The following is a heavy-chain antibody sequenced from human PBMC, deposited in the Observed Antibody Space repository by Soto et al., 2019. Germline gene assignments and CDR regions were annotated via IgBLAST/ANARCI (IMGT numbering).Heavy chain of an antibody. CDR2: ISSSSSTI. J-gene: IGHJ6*02. Sequence: GWSLRLSCAASGFTFSSYSMNWVRQAPGKGLEWVSYISSSSSTIYYADSVKGRFTISRDNAKNSLYLQMNSLRDEDTAVYYCARESYYYDSSGFKRGYGMDVWGQGTTVTGSS. V-gene: IGHV3-48*02. D-gene: IGHD3-22*01. CDR3: ARESYYYDSSGFKRGYGMDV. CDR1: GFTFSSYS.